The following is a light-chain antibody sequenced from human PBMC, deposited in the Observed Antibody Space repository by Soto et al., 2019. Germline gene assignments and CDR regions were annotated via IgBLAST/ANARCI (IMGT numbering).Light chain of an antibody. CDR3: QVWDISTDHYV. V-gene: IGLV3-21*04. Sequence: SYELTQPPSVSVAPEKKARITCGGNNIGSKRVHWYRQKPGQAPVLVIYYDSDRPSGIPERFSGYNSGNTATLTISRVEAGDEADYYCQVWDISTDHYVFGTGTKLTVL. J-gene: IGLJ1*01. CDR2: YDS. CDR1: NIGSKR.